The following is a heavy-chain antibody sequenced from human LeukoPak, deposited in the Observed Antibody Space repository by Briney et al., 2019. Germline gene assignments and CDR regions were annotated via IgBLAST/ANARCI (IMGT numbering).Heavy chain of an antibody. CDR1: GFTFSDYY. D-gene: IGHD6-19*01. V-gene: IGHV3-11*01. J-gene: IGHJ4*02. CDR3: ARSLPTRYSSGYIDY. Sequence: GGSLRLSCAASGFTFSDYYMSWIRQAPGKGLEWVSYISSSGSTIYYADSVKGRFTISRDNAKNSLYLQMSSLRAEDTAVYYCARSLPTRYSSGYIDYWGQGTLVTVSS. CDR2: ISSSGSTI.